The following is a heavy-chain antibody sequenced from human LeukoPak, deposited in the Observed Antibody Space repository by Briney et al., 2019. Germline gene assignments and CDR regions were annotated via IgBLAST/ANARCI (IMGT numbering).Heavy chain of an antibody. CDR2: IDYRGST. CDR1: VGSISTYY. D-gene: IGHD5-18*01. V-gene: IGHV4-59*01. CDR3: ARSRSGYSYDHAAFEI. J-gene: IGHJ3*02. Sequence: SETLSLTCTVSVGSISTYYWSWIRQPPWKGLEWIAYIDYRGSTTYNPSLRSRVTISVDTSRNQFSLKLSSVTAADTAVYYCARSRSGYSYDHAAFEIWGQGTMVTVSS.